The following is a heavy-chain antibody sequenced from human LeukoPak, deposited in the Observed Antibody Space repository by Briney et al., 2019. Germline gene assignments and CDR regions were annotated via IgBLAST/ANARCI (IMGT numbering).Heavy chain of an antibody. V-gene: IGHV4-4*07. CDR3: ARGYDDSGYYGWGAFDI. D-gene: IGHD3-22*01. Sequence: PSETLSLTCTVSSGSISTFHWSWIRQPAGKGLEWIGRIHASGDTNYGPSLKSRVTMSVDPSKNELSLRLSSVTAADTAVYYCARGYDDSGYYGWGAFDIWGQGTMVTVSS. CDR1: SGSISTFH. J-gene: IGHJ3*02. CDR2: IHASGDT.